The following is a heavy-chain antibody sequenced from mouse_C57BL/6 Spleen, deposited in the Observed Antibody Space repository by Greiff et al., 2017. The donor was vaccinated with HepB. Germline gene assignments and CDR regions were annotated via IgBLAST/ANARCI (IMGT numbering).Heavy chain of an antibody. V-gene: IGHV1-80*01. J-gene: IGHJ1*03. D-gene: IGHD1-1*01. CDR3: ARRSGYGSRDWYFDV. Sequence: VKLMESGAELVKPGASVKISCKASGYAFSSYWMNWVKQRPGKGLEWIGQIYPGDGDTNYNGKFKGKATLTADKSSSTAYMQLSSLTSEDSAVYFCARRSGYGSRDWYFDVWGTGTTVTVSS. CDR2: IYPGDGDT. CDR1: GYAFSSYW.